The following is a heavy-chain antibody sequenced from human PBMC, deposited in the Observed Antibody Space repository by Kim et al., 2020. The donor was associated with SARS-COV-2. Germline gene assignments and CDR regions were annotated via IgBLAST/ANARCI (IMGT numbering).Heavy chain of an antibody. V-gene: IGHV4-61*01. J-gene: IGHJ6*02. Sequence: SETLSLTCTVSGDSVSSGSYYWSWIRQPPGQGLEWIGYVYYSGSTNYNPSLKSRVSISVDTSKNQFSLRLSSVTAADTAVYYCARDYGGSSRRYYYYGMDVWGQGTTVTVSS. CDR2: VYYSGST. D-gene: IGHD1-26*01. CDR3: ARDYGGSSRRYYYYGMDV. CDR1: GDSVSSGSYY.